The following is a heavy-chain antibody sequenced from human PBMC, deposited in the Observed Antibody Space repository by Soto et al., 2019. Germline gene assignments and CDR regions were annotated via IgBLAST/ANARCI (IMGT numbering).Heavy chain of an antibody. Sequence: PGGSLRLSCAASGFPFTTYTMNWVRQTPGKGLEWVSSIDSSGKFIYYADSMKGRFTISRDDAKKLLFLQMNSLRAEDTAVYYCARDQMHDYNYDSSGYWRGAFDVWGQGIRVTVSS. CDR1: GFPFTTYT. V-gene: IGHV3-21*01. CDR3: ARDQMHDYNYDSSGYWRGAFDV. D-gene: IGHD3-22*01. J-gene: IGHJ3*01. CDR2: IDSSGKFI.